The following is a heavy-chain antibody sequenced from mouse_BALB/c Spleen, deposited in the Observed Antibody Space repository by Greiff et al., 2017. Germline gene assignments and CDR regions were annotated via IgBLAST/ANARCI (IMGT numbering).Heavy chain of an antibody. J-gene: IGHJ4*01. Sequence: QVQLKQSGAELMKPGASVKISCKATGYTFSSYWIEWVKQRPGHGLEWIGEILPGSGSTNYNEKFKGKATFTADTSSNTAYMQLSSLTSEDSAVYYCARELGGLYAMDYWGQGTSVTVSS. CDR3: ARELGGLYAMDY. CDR1: GYTFSSYW. V-gene: IGHV1-9*01. CDR2: ILPGSGST.